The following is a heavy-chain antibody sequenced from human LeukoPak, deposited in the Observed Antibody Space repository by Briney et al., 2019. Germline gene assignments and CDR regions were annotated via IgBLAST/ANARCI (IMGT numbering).Heavy chain of an antibody. Sequence: PGGSLRLSCAASGSTFSSYWMSWVRQAPGKGLEWVANIKQDGSEKYYVDSVKGRFTISRDNAKNSLYLQMNSLRAEDTAVYYCARDPIGDVWGKGTTVTVSS. CDR2: IKQDGSEK. D-gene: IGHD3-16*02. J-gene: IGHJ6*04. V-gene: IGHV3-7*01. CDR3: ARDPIGDV. CDR1: GSTFSSYW.